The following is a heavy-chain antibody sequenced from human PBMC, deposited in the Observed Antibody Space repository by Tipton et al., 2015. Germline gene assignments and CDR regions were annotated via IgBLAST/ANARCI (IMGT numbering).Heavy chain of an antibody. CDR1: GGSLSGYY. Sequence: TLSLTCAVYGGSLSGYYWSWIRQPPGKGLEWIGYISYTDGAHYNPALKSRVTISVDTSKNQFSLTLNSVAAADTAVYYCACQDYDSLTRDYQTVDYWGQGTLVTVSS. CDR2: ISYTDGA. D-gene: IGHD3-9*01. J-gene: IGHJ4*02. V-gene: IGHV4-59*08. CDR3: ACQDYDSLTRDYQTVDY.